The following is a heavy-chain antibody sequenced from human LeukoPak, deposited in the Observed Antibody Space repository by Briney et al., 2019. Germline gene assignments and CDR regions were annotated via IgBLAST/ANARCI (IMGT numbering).Heavy chain of an antibody. CDR1: GGSISSGGYS. CDR3: ARVSYDTGLDY. J-gene: IGHJ4*02. D-gene: IGHD3-22*01. V-gene: IGHV4-30-2*01. CDR2: IYHSGST. Sequence: SETLSLTCAVSGGSISSGGYSWSWIRQPPGKGLEWIGYIYHSGSTYYDPSLKSRVTISVDRSKNQFSLKLSSVTAADTAVYYCARVSYDTGLDYWGQGTLVTVSS.